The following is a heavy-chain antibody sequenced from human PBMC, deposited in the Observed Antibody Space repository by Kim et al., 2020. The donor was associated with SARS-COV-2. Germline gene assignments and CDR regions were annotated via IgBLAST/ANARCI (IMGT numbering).Heavy chain of an antibody. J-gene: IGHJ3*02. Sequence: GGSLRLSCAASGFTFSSYGMHWVRQAPGKGLEWVAVISYDGSNKYYADSVKGRFTISRDNSKNTLYLQMNSLRAEDTAVYYCAKQEWTNYYDSSGYLGRDGGAFDIWGQGTMVTVSS. CDR1: GFTFSSYG. CDR2: ISYDGSNK. CDR3: AKQEWTNYYDSSGYLGRDGGAFDI. V-gene: IGHV3-30*18. D-gene: IGHD3-22*01.